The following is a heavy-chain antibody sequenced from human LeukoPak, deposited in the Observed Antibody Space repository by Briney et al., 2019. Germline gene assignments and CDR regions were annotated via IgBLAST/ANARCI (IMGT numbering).Heavy chain of an antibody. J-gene: IGHJ6*03. CDR2: IYCSGST. V-gene: IGHV4-59*01. CDR3: ARSVEGYCRGGSCYYYSYYMDV. D-gene: IGHD2-15*01. Sequence: SETLSLTCTVSGGSISSYYWSWIRQPPGKGLEWIGYIYCSGSTNYNPSLKSRVTISVDTSKNQFSLKLSSVTAADTAVYYCARSVEGYCRGGSCYYYSYYMDVWGKGTTVTVSS. CDR1: GGSISSYY.